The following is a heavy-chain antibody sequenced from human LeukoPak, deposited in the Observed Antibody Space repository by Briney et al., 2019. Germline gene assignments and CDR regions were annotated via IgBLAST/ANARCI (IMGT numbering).Heavy chain of an antibody. CDR2: ISGSGGST. Sequence: GGSLRLSCAASGFTFSNSALSWVRQAPGKGLEWVSDISGSGGSTYYADSVKGRFTISRDNSKNTLYLQMNSLRAEDTAVYYCAKDLGYCSVGSCYSEGYWGQGTLVTVSS. CDR1: GFTFSNSA. V-gene: IGHV3-23*01. CDR3: AKDLGYCSVGSCYSEGY. J-gene: IGHJ4*02. D-gene: IGHD2-15*01.